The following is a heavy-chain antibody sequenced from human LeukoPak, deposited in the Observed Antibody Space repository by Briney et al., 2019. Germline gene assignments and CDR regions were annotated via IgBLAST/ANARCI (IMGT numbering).Heavy chain of an antibody. Sequence: GGSLRLSCAASGFTFSSYAMSWVRQAPGKGLEWVSTITYSGDATYFGDSVKGRFTISRDSSKNTLYLQMNSLRAEDTAVYYCAREPYFDYWGQGTLVTVSS. CDR2: ITYSGDAT. J-gene: IGHJ4*02. V-gene: IGHV3-23*01. CDR1: GFTFSSYA. CDR3: AREPYFDY.